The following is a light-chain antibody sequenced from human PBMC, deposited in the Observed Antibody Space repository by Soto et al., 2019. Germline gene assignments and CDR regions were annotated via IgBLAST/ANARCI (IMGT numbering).Light chain of an antibody. CDR2: KAS. CDR3: QHYNSYSEA. Sequence: DIPMTQSPATLSGSVGDSVTITCRASQTISSWLAWYQQKPGKAPKLLIYKASTLKSGVPSRFSCGGSGTEFTLTISSLQPDDVATYYCQHYNSYSEAFGQGTK. CDR1: QTISSW. J-gene: IGKJ1*01. V-gene: IGKV1-5*03.